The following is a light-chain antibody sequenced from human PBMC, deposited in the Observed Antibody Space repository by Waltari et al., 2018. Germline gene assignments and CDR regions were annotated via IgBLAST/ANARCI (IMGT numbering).Light chain of an antibody. Sequence: QSVLTQPPPASGTPGQRVTISCSGSSSNIGSKTVNWYQQLPGTAPQLLIYSNIPRPSGVPDRFSGSKSGTSASLAISGLQSEDEADYYCAAWDDSLNGVVFGGGTKLTVL. CDR2: SNI. V-gene: IGLV1-44*01. J-gene: IGLJ2*01. CDR3: AAWDDSLNGVV. CDR1: SSNIGSKT.